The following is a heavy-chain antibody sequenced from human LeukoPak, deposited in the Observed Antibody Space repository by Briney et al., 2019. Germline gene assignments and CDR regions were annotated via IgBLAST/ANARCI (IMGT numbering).Heavy chain of an antibody. CDR1: GFTFSSFW. CDR3: ARDSPGIMIFGVVTPN. D-gene: IGHD3-3*01. J-gene: IGHJ4*02. CDR2: IIRDGSEK. Sequence: GGSLRLSCAASGFTFSSFWMSWVRQAPGKGLEWVAKIIRDGSEKYYVDSVKGRFTISRDNAKNSLYLQMNSLRAEDTAVYYCARDSPGIMIFGVVTPNGGQGTLVTVSS. V-gene: IGHV3-7*05.